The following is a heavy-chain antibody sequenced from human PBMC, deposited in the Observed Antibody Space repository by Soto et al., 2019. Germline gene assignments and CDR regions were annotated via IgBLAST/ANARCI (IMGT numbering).Heavy chain of an antibody. CDR2: IRIKVYGGAT. J-gene: IGHJ4*02. V-gene: IGHV3-49*03. Sequence: GGSRRLSCTTSGFTFGDYAISWFRQAPGKGLEWVGFIRIKVYGGATENAASAKGRFTISRDDSKSIAYLQMNSLQTEDTAVYYCSRCDFWSGYFDYWGQGTLVTVSS. CDR1: GFTFGDYA. CDR3: SRCDFWSGYFDY. D-gene: IGHD3-3*01.